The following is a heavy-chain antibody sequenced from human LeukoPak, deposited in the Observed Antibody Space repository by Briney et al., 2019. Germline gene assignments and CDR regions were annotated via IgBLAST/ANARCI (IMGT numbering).Heavy chain of an antibody. CDR1: GFTFSDYY. V-gene: IGHV3-11*04. J-gene: IGHJ6*03. CDR2: ISSSGSTI. D-gene: IGHD2-15*01. Sequence: PGGSLRLSCAASGFTFSDYYMSWIHQAPGKGLEWVSYISSSGSTIYYADSVKGRFTISRDNAKNSLYLQMNSLRAEDTAVYYCARVRYCSGGSCYEYYYYMDVWGEGTTVTVSS. CDR3: ARVRYCSGGSCYEYYYYMDV.